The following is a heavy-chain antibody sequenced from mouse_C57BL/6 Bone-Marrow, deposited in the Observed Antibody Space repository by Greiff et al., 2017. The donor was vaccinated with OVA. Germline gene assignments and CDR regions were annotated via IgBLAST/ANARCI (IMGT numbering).Heavy chain of an antibody. V-gene: IGHV5-17*01. CDR3: ARRWLPYYYAMDY. J-gene: IGHJ4*01. D-gene: IGHD2-3*01. Sequence: DVMLVESGGGLVKPGGSLKLSCAASGFTFSDYGMHWVRQAPEKGLEWVAYISSGSSTIYYADTVKGRFTISRDNAKNTLFLQMTSLRSEDTAMYYCARRWLPYYYAMDYWGQGTSVTVSS. CDR1: GFTFSDYG. CDR2: ISSGSSTI.